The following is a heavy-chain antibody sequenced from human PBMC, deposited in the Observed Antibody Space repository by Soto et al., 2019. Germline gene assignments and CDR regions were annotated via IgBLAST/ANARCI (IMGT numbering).Heavy chain of an antibody. Sequence: SDTLSHTYAVSGGPISSSNWWSWVRQPPGKGLEWIGEINHSGSTNYNPSLKSRVTISVDKSKNQFSLKLSSVTAADTAVYYCARAAMRESSWLFDYGGQGTLVTVSS. V-gene: IGHV4-4*02. J-gene: IGHJ4*02. CDR2: INHSGST. CDR1: GGPISSSNW. CDR3: ARAAMRESSWLFDY. D-gene: IGHD6-13*01.